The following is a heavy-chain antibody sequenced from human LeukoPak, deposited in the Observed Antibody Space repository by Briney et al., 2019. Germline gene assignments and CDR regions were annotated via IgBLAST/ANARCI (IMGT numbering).Heavy chain of an antibody. D-gene: IGHD1-26*01. CDR2: TNTDGSIT. CDR1: GFSFSTYW. Sequence: GGSLRLSCAASGFSFSTYWMHWVRQVPGTGLVWVSRTNTDGSITDYADSVTGRFTISRDNAKDTLYLQMNSLRPEDTAVYYCGRDLGGRGGAWGQGTLVTVSS. CDR3: GRDLGGRGGA. J-gene: IGHJ5*02. V-gene: IGHV3-74*01.